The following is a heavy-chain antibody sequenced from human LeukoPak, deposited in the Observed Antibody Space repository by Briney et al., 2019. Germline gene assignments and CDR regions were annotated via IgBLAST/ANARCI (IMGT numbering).Heavy chain of an antibody. V-gene: IGHV3-15*01. J-gene: IGHJ4*02. CDR1: GFTFGNAW. CDR3: TTDSSSWMGTLDY. CDR2: IKSKTDGGTT. D-gene: IGHD6-13*01. Sequence: PGGSLRLSCAASGFTFGNAWMSWVRQAPGKGLEWVGRIKSKTDGGTTDYAAPVKGRFTISRDDSKNTLYLQMNSLKTEDTAVYYCTTDSSSWMGTLDYWGQGTLVTVSS.